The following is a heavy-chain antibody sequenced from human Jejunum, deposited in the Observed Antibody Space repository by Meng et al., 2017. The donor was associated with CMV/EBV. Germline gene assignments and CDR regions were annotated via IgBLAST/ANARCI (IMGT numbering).Heavy chain of an antibody. CDR3: IRGPYGADSWYDY. CDR1: GFTISTYW. CDR2: INTDGSNT. J-gene: IGHJ4*02. D-gene: IGHD4-17*01. V-gene: IGHV3-74*01. Sequence: SGFTISTYWMHWVRQVPGKGLAWVSRINTDGSNTNYADSVKGRFTISRDNAKSTLYLQMNSLTAEDTAVYYCIRGPYGADSWYDYWGQGTLVTVSS.